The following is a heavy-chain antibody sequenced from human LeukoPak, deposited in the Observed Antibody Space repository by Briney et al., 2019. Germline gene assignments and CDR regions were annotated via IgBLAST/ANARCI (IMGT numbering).Heavy chain of an antibody. J-gene: IGHJ4*02. CDR3: ARGYSGYGYFDY. CDR2: IYYSGST. V-gene: IGHV4-59*01. Sequence: PSETLSLTCTVSGGSISSYYWSWIRQPPGKGLEWIGYIYYSGSTNYNPSLKSRVTISVDTSKDQFSLKLSSVTAADTAVYYCARGYSGYGYFDYWGQGTLVTVSS. D-gene: IGHD5-12*01. CDR1: GGSISSYY.